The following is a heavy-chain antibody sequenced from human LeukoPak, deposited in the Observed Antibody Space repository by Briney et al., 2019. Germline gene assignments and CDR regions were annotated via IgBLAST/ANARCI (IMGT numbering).Heavy chain of an antibody. CDR2: VWYDGSNK. CDR3: ARVGYCSGGSCYGGDY. Sequence: GGSLRLSCAASGFTFSSYGMHWVRQAPGKGLEWVAVVWYDGSNKYYADSVKGRFTISRDNSKNTLYLQMNTLRAEDTAVYYCARVGYCSGGSCYGGDYWGQGTLVTVSS. CDR1: GFTFSSYG. D-gene: IGHD2-15*01. J-gene: IGHJ4*02. V-gene: IGHV3-33*01.